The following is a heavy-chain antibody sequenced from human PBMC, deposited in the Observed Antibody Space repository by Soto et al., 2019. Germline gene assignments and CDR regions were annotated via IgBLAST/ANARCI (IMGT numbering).Heavy chain of an antibody. V-gene: IGHV4-34*01. CDR3: ARGRIAAAGIYYYYGMDV. Sequence: SETLSLTCAVYGGSFSGYYWSWIRQPPGKGLEWIGESNHSGSTNYNPSLKSRVTISVDTSKNQLSLKLSSVTAADTAVYFCARGRIAAAGIYYYYGMDVWGQGPTVT. J-gene: IGHJ6*02. CDR1: GGSFSGYY. CDR2: SNHSGST. D-gene: IGHD6-13*01.